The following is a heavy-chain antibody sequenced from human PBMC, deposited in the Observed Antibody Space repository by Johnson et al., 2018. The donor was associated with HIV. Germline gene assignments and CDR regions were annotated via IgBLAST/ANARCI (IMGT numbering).Heavy chain of an antibody. V-gene: IGHV3-33*01. CDR1: GFTFRNYG. CDR3: ARGMSSGPWAGGDAFDI. J-gene: IGHJ3*02. Sequence: QVQLVESGGGVVQPGRSLRLSCAASGFTFRNYGMHWVRQAPGKGLEWVAFIRSDVNNKYYADSVKGRFTISRDNFKNTLYLQMKSLRAEDTAVYYCARGMSSGPWAGGDAFDIWGQGTMVTVSS. CDR2: IRSDVNNK. D-gene: IGHD3-22*01.